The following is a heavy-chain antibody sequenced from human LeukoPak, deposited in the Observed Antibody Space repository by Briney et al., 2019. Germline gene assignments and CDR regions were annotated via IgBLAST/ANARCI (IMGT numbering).Heavy chain of an antibody. J-gene: IGHJ4*02. V-gene: IGHV3-30*04. CDR1: GFTFSSYA. Sequence: GGSLRLSCAASGFTFSSYAMHWVRQAPGKGLEWVAVISYDGSNKYYADSVKGRFTISRDNSKNTLYLQMNSLRAEDTAVYYCARGDCSSTSCYLRDPEPDYWGQGTLVTVSS. D-gene: IGHD2-2*01. CDR3: ARGDCSSTSCYLRDPEPDY. CDR2: ISYDGSNK.